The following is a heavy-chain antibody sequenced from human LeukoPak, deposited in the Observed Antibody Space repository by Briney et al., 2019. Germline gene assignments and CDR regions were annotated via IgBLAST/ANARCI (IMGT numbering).Heavy chain of an antibody. V-gene: IGHV4-39*01. D-gene: IGHD3-10*01. J-gene: IGHJ4*02. CDR1: GGSISSSSYY. Sequence: SETLSLTCTVSGGSISSSSYYWGWIRQPPGKGLEWIGGIYYSGSTYYNPSLKSRVTISVDTSKNQFSLKLSSVTAADTAVYYCARHEAPELLWFGELFSPFDYWGQGTLVTVSS. CDR3: ARHEAPELLWFGELFSPFDY. CDR2: IYYSGST.